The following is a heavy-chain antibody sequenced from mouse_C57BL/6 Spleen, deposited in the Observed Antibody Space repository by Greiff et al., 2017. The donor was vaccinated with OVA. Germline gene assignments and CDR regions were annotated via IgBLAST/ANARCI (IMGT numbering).Heavy chain of an antibody. V-gene: IGHV1-81*01. CDR3: ARVGRDYGSSYDDYWYFDV. D-gene: IGHD1-1*01. Sequence: VQLQQSGAELARPGASVKLSCKASGYTFTSYGISWVKQRTGQGLEWIGEIYPRSGNTYYNEKFKGKATLTAAKSSSTAYLELRSLTSEDSAVYFCARVGRDYGSSYDDYWYFDVWGTGTTVTVSS. J-gene: IGHJ1*03. CDR2: IYPRSGNT. CDR1: GYTFTSYG.